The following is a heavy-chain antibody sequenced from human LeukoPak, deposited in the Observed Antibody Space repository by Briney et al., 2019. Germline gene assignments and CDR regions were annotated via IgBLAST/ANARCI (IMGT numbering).Heavy chain of an antibody. CDR3: ARADSSNWYWFDP. J-gene: IGHJ5*02. CDR1: GYTFTGYF. CDR2: INPNSGGT. V-gene: IGHV1-2*02. D-gene: IGHD6-13*01. Sequence: GASVKVSCKASGYTFTGYFIHWLRQAPGQGLEWMGWINPNSGGTNYAQKFQGRVTMTRDTSIGTAYMELSSLKSDDTAVYYCARADSSNWYWFDPWGQGTLVTVSS.